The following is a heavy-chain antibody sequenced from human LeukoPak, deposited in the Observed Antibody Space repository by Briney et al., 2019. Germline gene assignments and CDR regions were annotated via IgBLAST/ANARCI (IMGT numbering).Heavy chain of an antibody. CDR2: IKSKTDGGTT. V-gene: IGHV3-15*01. D-gene: IGHD3-10*01. J-gene: IGHJ1*01. CDR3: TTEPWETLGESAEYFQH. Sequence: PGGSLRLSCAASGFTFNNAWMNWVRQAPGKGLEWVGRIKSKTDGGTTDYAAPVKGRFTISRDDSKNTLYLQMNSLKTEDTAVYYCTTEPWETLGESAEYFQHWGQGTLVTVSS. CDR1: GFTFNNAW.